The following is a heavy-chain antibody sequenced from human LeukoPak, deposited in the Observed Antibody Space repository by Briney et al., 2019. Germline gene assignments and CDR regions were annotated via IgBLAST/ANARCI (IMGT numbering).Heavy chain of an antibody. CDR3: ARGFLEWLSGGYLDY. CDR2: ISAYNGNT. D-gene: IGHD3-3*01. CDR1: GYTFTSYG. V-gene: IGHV1-18*01. Sequence: ASVKVSCKASGYTFTSYGISWVRQAPGQGLEWMGWISAYNGNTNYAQSLQGRVTMPTDTSTSTADMELRRLRSDGTAVYYCARGFLEWLSGGYLDYWGQGTLVTVSS. J-gene: IGHJ4*02.